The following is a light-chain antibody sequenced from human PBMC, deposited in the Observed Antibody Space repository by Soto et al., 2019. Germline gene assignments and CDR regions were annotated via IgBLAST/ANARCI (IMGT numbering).Light chain of an antibody. Sequence: ETVMTQSRATVSVSPGERASLSCRASQSIGSNLAWYQQKPGQSPRLLISGASTRATGIPDRFSGSGSGTEFTLTISYLQSEDLAVYYCQQYNNWPPITFGQGTRLEIK. CDR1: QSIGSN. CDR2: GAS. J-gene: IGKJ5*01. V-gene: IGKV3-15*01. CDR3: QQYNNWPPIT.